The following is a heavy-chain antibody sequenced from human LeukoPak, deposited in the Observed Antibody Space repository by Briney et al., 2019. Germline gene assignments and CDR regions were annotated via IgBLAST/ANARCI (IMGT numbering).Heavy chain of an antibody. V-gene: IGHV1-2*02. CDR1: GYTFTGYY. J-gene: IGHJ4*02. Sequence: VASVTVSCKASGYTFTGYYMHWVRQAPGQGLEWMGWINPNSGGTNYAQKFQGRVTMTRDTSISTAYMELSRLRSDDTAAYYCARASIRSSAGDGFDYWGEGTLVTVSS. CDR3: ARASIRSSAGDGFDY. D-gene: IGHD6-13*01. CDR2: INPNSGGT.